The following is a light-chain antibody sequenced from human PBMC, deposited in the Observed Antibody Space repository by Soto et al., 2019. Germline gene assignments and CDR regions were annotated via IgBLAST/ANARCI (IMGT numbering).Light chain of an antibody. CDR3: QQYGSSPPYT. J-gene: IGKJ2*01. Sequence: EIVLTQSPGTLSLSPGERATLSYRASQSVSSSYLAWYQQKPGQAPRLLIYGASIRATDIPDRFSGSGSGTDFTLTISRLEPEDFAVYYCQQYGSSPPYTFGQGTKLEIK. CDR2: GAS. CDR1: QSVSSSY. V-gene: IGKV3-20*01.